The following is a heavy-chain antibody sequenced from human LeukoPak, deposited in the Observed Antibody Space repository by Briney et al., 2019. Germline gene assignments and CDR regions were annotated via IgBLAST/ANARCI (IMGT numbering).Heavy chain of an antibody. CDR2: ISSSSSTI. V-gene: IGHV3-48*01. D-gene: IGHD3-16*02. Sequence: HPGGSLRLSCAASGFTFSSYSMNWVRQAPGKGLEWVSYISSSSSTIYYADSVKGRFTISRDNAKNSLYLQMNSLRAEDTAVYYRARDPLRLGELSPSDDYWGQGTLVTVSS. CDR3: ARDPLRLGELSPSDDY. J-gene: IGHJ4*02. CDR1: GFTFSSYS.